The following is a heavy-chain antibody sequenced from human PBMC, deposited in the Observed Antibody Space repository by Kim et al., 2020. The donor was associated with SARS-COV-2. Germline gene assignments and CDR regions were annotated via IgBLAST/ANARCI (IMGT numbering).Heavy chain of an antibody. V-gene: IGHV3-49*03. J-gene: IGHJ4*02. CDR2: IRSKRYGETK. CDR3: TSGQYYCDSAADCYDY. CDR1: GLNFGDYA. D-gene: IGHD2-21*01. Sequence: GGSLRLSCTTSGLNFGDYAMSWFRQAPGKGLEWVAFIRSKRYGETKEYAASVKCRITISRDDSKRIAYLKMNGLKTEDTAVYYCTSGQYYCDSAADCYDYWGQGTLVTVSS.